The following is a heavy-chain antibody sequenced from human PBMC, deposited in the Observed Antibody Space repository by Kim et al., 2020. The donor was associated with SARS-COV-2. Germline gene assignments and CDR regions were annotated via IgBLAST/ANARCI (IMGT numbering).Heavy chain of an antibody. CDR2: ISYDGSNK. CDR3: AKGPDILTNLQH. Sequence: GGSLRLSCAASGFTFSSYGMHWVRQAPSKGLEWVAVISYDGSNKYYADYVKGRFTISRDNSKNTLYLQMNSLRAEDTAVYYCAKGPDILTNLQHWGQGTLVTVSS. CDR1: GFTFSSYG. J-gene: IGHJ1*01. D-gene: IGHD3-9*01. V-gene: IGHV3-30*18.